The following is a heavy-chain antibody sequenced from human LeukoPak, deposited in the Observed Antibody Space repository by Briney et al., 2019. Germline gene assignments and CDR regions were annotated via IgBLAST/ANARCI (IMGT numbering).Heavy chain of an antibody. J-gene: IGHJ4*02. Sequence: PSETLSLTCTVSGGSISSHYWSWIRQPPGKGLEWIGYIYYSGSTNYNPSLKSRVTISVDTSKNQFSLKLSSVTAADTAVYYCARAPSRVLMVRGGYYFDYWGQGTLVTVSS. V-gene: IGHV4-59*11. D-gene: IGHD5-18*01. CDR3: ARAPSRVLMVRGGYYFDY. CDR1: GGSISSHY. CDR2: IYYSGST.